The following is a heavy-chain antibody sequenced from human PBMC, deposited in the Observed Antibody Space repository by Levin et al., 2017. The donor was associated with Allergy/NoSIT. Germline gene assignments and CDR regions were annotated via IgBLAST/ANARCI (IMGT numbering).Heavy chain of an antibody. CDR3: ARVSDYGDYGTPPVWYFDR. D-gene: IGHD4-17*01. V-gene: IGHV4-31*03. CDR2: IYYSGST. Sequence: SQTLSLTCTVSGGSISSGGYYWSWIRQHPGKGLEWIGYIYYSGSTYYNPSLKSRVTISVDTSKNQFSLKLSSVTAADTAVYYCARVSDYGDYGTPPVWYFDRWGRGTLVTVSS. J-gene: IGHJ2*01. CDR1: GGSISSGGYY.